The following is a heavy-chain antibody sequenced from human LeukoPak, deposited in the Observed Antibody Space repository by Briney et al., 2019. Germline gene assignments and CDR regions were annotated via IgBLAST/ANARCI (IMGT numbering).Heavy chain of an antibody. J-gene: IGHJ6*02. V-gene: IGHV3-30-3*01. CDR2: ISYDGTKK. Sequence: PGGSLRLSCGPSGFTFSTYTKHWVRQAPGKGLEWVAAISYDGTKKYYADSVKGRFTISRDNSKMTLYLQMNSLRTGDTALYYCARNENNGMDVWGHGTTVTVSS. CDR3: ARNENNGMDV. CDR1: GFTFSTYT.